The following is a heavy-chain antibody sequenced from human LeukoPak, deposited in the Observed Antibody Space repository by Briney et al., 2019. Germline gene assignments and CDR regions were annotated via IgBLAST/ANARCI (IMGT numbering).Heavy chain of an antibody. J-gene: IGHJ4*02. CDR1: GFTFSSYA. CDR3: ARSLKWNLVGFDY. Sequence: GGSLRLSCAASGFTFSSYAMSWVRQAPGKGLEWVSVISDSGGSTFYADSVKGRFTISRDNSKNTLYLQMSGLRTEDTAAYYCARSLKWNLVGFDYWGQGTLVTVSS. CDR2: ISDSGGST. V-gene: IGHV3-23*01. D-gene: IGHD1-1*01.